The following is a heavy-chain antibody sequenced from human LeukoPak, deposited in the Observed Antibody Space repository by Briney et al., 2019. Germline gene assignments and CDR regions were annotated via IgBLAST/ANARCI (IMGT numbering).Heavy chain of an antibody. CDR1: GFTFSSYG. CDR3: ARGPMLRGVIIRRSKSGYFDY. V-gene: IGHV3-30*03. D-gene: IGHD3-10*01. J-gene: IGHJ4*02. CDR2: ISYDGSNK. Sequence: GGSLRLSCAASGFTFSSYGMHWVRQAPGKGLEWVAVISYDGSNKYYADSVKGRFTISRDNAKNSLYLQMNSLRAEDTALYYCARGPMLRGVIIRRSKSGYFDYWGQGSLVTVSS.